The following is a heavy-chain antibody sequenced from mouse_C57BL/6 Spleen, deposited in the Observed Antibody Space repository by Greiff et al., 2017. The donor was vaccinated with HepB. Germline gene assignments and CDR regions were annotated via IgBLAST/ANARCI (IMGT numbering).Heavy chain of an antibody. CDR1: GYTFTSYW. Sequence: QVQLQQPGAELVRPGTSVKLSCKASGYTFTSYWMHWVKQRPGQGLEWIGVIDPSDSYTNYNQKFKGKATLTVDTSSSTAYMQLSSLTSEDSAVYYCARESNYGFAYWGQGTLVTVSA. V-gene: IGHV1-59*01. CDR2: IDPSDSYT. D-gene: IGHD2-5*01. CDR3: ARESNYGFAY. J-gene: IGHJ3*01.